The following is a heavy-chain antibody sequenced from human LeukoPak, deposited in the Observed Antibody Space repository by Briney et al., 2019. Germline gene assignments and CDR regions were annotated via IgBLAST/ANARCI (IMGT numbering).Heavy chain of an antibody. V-gene: IGHV5-51*01. CDR2: IYPGDSDT. CDR1: GYSFTSYW. Sequence: GESLKISCKGSGYSFTSYWIGWVRQMPGKGLEWMGIIYPGDSDTRYSPSFQGQVTISADKSISTAYLQWSSLKASDTAMYYCARTVAGIGEFHYCGMDVWGQGTTVTVSS. CDR3: ARTVAGIGEFHYCGMDV. J-gene: IGHJ6*02. D-gene: IGHD3-10*01.